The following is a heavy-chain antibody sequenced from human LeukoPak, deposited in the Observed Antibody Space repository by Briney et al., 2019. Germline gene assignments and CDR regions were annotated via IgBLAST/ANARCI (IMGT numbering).Heavy chain of an antibody. CDR3: ASGFSPVTPPDY. J-gene: IGHJ4*02. V-gene: IGHV1-69*06. D-gene: IGHD4-23*01. CDR2: IIPIFGTA. CDR1: GGTFSSYA. Sequence: ASVKVSCKASGGTFSSYAISWVRQAPGQGLEWMGGIIPIFGTANYAQKFQGRVTITADKSTSTAYMELSSLRSEDTAVYYCASGFSPVTPPDYWGQGTLVTVSS.